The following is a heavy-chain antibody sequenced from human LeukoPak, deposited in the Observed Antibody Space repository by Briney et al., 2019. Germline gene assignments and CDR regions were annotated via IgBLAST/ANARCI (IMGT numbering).Heavy chain of an antibody. D-gene: IGHD2-2*01. CDR1: GFTFSNAC. CDR3: TTPRWDIVVVPAAKSFDP. Sequence: GGSLRLSCAASGFTFSNACMSWVRQAPGKGLEWVGRIKSKTDGGTTDYAAPVKGRFTISRDDSKNTLYLQMNSLKTDDTAVYYCTTPRWDIVVVPAAKSFDPWGQGTLVSVSS. V-gene: IGHV3-15*01. CDR2: IKSKTDGGTT. J-gene: IGHJ5*02.